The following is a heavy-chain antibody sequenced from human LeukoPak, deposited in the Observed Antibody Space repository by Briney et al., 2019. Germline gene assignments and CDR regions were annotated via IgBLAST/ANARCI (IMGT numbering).Heavy chain of an antibody. CDR1: GDSVSSNSAA. CDR3: ARWGLGLSVNWFDR. J-gene: IGHJ5*02. Sequence: SQTLSLTCAISGDSVSSNSAAWNWIRQSPSRGLEWLGRTYYRSKWYNGYAVSVKSRITIKPDTSKNQFSLQLNSVPPEDSAVYYCARWGLGLSVNWFDRWGQGTMVTVSS. D-gene: IGHD3-16*01. V-gene: IGHV6-1*01. CDR2: TYYRSKWYN.